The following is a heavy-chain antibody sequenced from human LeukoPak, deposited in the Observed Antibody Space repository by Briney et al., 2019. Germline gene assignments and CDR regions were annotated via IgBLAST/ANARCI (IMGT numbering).Heavy chain of an antibody. CDR1: GFTFSSYA. V-gene: IGHV3-23*01. CDR2: ISGSGGST. Sequence: GGSLRLSCAASGFTFSSYAMTWVRQAPWKGLEWVSIISGSGGSTSYADSVKGRFTISRDNSKTTLYLQMNSLRAEDTAVYYRERPPYDILTGYYGFDYWGQGTLVTVSS. CDR3: ERPPYDILTGYYGFDY. J-gene: IGHJ4*02. D-gene: IGHD3-9*01.